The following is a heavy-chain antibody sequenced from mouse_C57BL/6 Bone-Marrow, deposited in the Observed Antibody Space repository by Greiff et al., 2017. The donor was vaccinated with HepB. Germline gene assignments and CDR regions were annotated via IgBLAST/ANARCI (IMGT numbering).Heavy chain of an antibody. CDR1: GYTFTDYY. V-gene: IGHV1-26*01. D-gene: IGHD2-4*01. CDR2: INPNNGGT. J-gene: IGHJ2*01. Sequence: EVQLQESGPELVKPGASVKISCKASGYTFTDYYMNWVKQSHGKSLEWIGDINPNNGGTSYNQKFKGKATLTVDKSSSTAYMELRSLTSEDSAVYYCAREDYPFDYWGQGTTLTVSS. CDR3: AREDYPFDY.